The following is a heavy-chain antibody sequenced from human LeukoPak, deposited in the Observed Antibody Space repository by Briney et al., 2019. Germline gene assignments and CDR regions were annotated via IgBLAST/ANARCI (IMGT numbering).Heavy chain of an antibody. Sequence: SETLSLTCTVSGGSISSSSYYWGWIRQPPGKGLEWIGSIYYSGSTYYNPSLESRVTISVDTSKNQFSLKLSSVTAADTAVYYCARVGLLELSAPRYFDYWGQGTLVTVSS. V-gene: IGHV4-39*07. D-gene: IGHD1-7*01. J-gene: IGHJ4*02. CDR2: IYYSGST. CDR1: GGSISSSSYY. CDR3: ARVGLLELSAPRYFDY.